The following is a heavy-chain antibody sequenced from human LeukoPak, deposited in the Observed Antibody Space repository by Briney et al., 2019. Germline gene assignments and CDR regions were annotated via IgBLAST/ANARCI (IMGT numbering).Heavy chain of an antibody. D-gene: IGHD5-18*01. V-gene: IGHV1-46*01. CDR2: INPDGGNT. CDR1: GYTFTNSY. Sequence: AASVKVSCKASGYTFTNSYIHWVRQAPGQVLEWMGLINPDGGNTNYAQNFQGRVTLTRDTSTSTVYMELRSLRSDDTAVYYCASGYSYGALDYWGQGTLVTVSS. J-gene: IGHJ4*02. CDR3: ASGYSYGALDY.